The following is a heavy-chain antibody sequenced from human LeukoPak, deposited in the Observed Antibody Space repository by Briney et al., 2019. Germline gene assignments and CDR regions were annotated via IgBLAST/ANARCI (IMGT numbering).Heavy chain of an antibody. J-gene: IGHJ4*02. Sequence: PSETLSLTCAVSGGSISSSNWWSWVRQPPGKGLEWIGEIYHSGSTNYNPSLKSRVTISVDKSKNQFSLKLSSVTAADTAVYYCARVNYYGSGSSPRYYFDCWGQGTLVTVSS. V-gene: IGHV4-4*02. CDR1: GGSISSSNW. CDR3: ARVNYYGSGSSPRYYFDC. CDR2: IYHSGST. D-gene: IGHD3-10*01.